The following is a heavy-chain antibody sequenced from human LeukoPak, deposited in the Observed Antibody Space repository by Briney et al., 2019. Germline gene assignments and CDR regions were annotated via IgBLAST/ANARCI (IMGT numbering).Heavy chain of an antibody. CDR2: IYYSGST. Sequence: SETLSLTCTVSGGSISSSGYYWGWIRQPPGKGLEWIGSIYYSGSTFYNPSLKSRVTISVDTSKNQFSLKLSSVTAADTAVYYCARLNAWWDILTGYYKAIFDYWGQGTLVTVSS. CDR1: GGSISSSGYY. CDR3: ARLNAWWDILTGYYKAIFDY. J-gene: IGHJ4*02. V-gene: IGHV4-39*01. D-gene: IGHD3-9*01.